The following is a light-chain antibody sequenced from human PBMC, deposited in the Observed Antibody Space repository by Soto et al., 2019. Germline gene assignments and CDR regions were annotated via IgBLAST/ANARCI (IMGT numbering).Light chain of an antibody. V-gene: IGLV2-14*01. CDR3: SSYTSSTTLEGVV. J-gene: IGLJ2*01. CDR2: EVS. CDR1: SSDVGAYNY. Sequence: QSALTQPASVSGSPGQSITISCTGSSSDVGAYNYVSWYQQHPGKAPKLMIYEVSNRPSGVSNRFSGSKSGNTASLTISGLQAEDEADYYGSSYTSSTTLEGVVFGGGTKLTVL.